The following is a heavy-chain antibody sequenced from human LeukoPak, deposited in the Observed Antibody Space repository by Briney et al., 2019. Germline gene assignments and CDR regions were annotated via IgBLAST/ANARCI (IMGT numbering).Heavy chain of an antibody. CDR2: INPNSGGT. D-gene: IGHD6-19*01. Sequence: APVKVSCKASGYTFTGYYMHWVRQAPGQGLEWMGWINPNSGGTNYAQKFQGRVTMTRDTSISTAYVELSRLRSDDTAVYYCAREARIAVAGTLAWFDPWGQGTLVTVSS. CDR1: GYTFTGYY. V-gene: IGHV1-2*02. CDR3: AREARIAVAGTLAWFDP. J-gene: IGHJ5*02.